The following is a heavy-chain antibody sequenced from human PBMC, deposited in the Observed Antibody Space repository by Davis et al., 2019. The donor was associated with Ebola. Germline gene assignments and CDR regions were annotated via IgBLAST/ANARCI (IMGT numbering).Heavy chain of an antibody. V-gene: IGHV4-59*11. Sequence: PSETLSLTCTVSGVSIIDHYWSCIRQSPGKGLEWIGYIDYRGRSTYKPSLRSRITMSVDTSKNQFSLKLKSITAADTAVYYCARGGSPAMFEGVDEWGQGTLVTVAS. CDR2: IDYRGRS. D-gene: IGHD3-10*02. J-gene: IGHJ4*02. CDR1: GVSIIDHY. CDR3: ARGGSPAMFEGVDE.